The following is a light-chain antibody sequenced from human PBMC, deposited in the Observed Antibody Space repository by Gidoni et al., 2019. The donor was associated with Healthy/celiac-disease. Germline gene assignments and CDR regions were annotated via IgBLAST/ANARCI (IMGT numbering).Light chain of an antibody. V-gene: IGLV2-14*03. CDR3: SSYTSSSTWV. CDR1: SSDVGGYNY. Sequence: QSALTQPASLSGSPGQSLTISCTGTSSDVGGYNYVPWYQQHPGKAPKLMIYDVSNRPSGVSNRFSGSKSGNTASLTISGLQAEDEADYYCSSYTSSSTWVFGGGTKLTVL. J-gene: IGLJ3*02. CDR2: DVS.